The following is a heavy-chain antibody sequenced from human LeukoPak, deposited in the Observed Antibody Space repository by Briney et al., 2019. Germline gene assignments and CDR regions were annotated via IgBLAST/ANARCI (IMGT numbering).Heavy chain of an antibody. Sequence: GASVKVSCKASGGTFSSYAISWVRQAPGQGLEWMGGIIPIFGTANYAQKFQGRVTITADESTSTAYMELSSLGSEDTAVYYCATKLELKEDAFDIWGQGTMVTVSS. CDR1: GGTFSSYA. D-gene: IGHD1-7*01. J-gene: IGHJ3*02. CDR3: ATKLELKEDAFDI. V-gene: IGHV1-69*01. CDR2: IIPIFGTA.